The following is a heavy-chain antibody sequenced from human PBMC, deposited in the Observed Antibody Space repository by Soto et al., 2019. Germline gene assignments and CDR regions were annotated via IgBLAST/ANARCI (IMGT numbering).Heavy chain of an antibody. J-gene: IGHJ6*02. CDR1: GYSFNSYG. D-gene: IGHD3-22*01. Sequence: QVQLVQSGSEVKKPGASVKVSCKASGYSFNSYGISWVRQAPGQGLEWLGWISPYDDNTKYAQSLQGRGTMTTDTAARTAYMELRSLRSDDTAVYYCARGGYYDSSGARNYHYYGMDAWGQGTTVTVS. CDR3: ARGGYYDSSGARNYHYYGMDA. CDR2: ISPYDDNT. V-gene: IGHV1-18*01.